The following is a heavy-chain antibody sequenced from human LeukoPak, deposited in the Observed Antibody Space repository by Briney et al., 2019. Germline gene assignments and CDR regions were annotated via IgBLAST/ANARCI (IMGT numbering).Heavy chain of an antibody. Sequence: ASVKVSCKASGGTFSSYAISWVRQAPGQGLEWMGGIIPIFGTANYAQKFQGRVTITADESTSTAYMELSGLRSEDTAVDYCARDSGVDGYIDIWGQGTMVTVSS. CDR1: GGTFSSYA. J-gene: IGHJ3*02. CDR2: IIPIFGTA. V-gene: IGHV1-69*13. D-gene: IGHD3-10*01. CDR3: ARDSGVDGYIDI.